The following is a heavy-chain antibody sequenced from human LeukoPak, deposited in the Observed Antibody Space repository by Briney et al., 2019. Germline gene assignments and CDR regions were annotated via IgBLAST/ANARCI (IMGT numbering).Heavy chain of an antibody. V-gene: IGHV4-59*01. CDR3: ARSSSAGILAGYV. J-gene: IGHJ4*02. Sequence: SETLSLTCTVCGGSISRYYRSWLRPPPGKGLAGVGYIYYSGSTNYNHSLKSRVTISVDTSMNQFSLKLSSVTAADTAVYYCARSSSAGILAGYVWGQGTLVTVSS. CDR2: IYYSGST. CDR1: GGSISRYY. D-gene: IGHD3-9*01.